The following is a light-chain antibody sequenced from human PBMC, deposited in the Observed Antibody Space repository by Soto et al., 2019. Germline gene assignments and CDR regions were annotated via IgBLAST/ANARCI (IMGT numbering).Light chain of an antibody. V-gene: IGLV2-14*01. J-gene: IGLJ1*01. CDR3: NSYTSSNPLGV. CDR1: DVGSYNY. CDR2: DVT. Sequence: QSVLTQPASVSGSPGQSITISCTGSDVGSYNYVSWYQQHPGKAPKLIIYDVTERPSGVSNRFSGSKSGNTASLAISGLQAEDEADYYCNSYTSSNPLGVFGTGTKVTVL.